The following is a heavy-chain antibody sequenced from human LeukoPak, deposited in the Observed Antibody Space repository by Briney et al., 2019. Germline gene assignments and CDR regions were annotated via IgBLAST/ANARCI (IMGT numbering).Heavy chain of an antibody. V-gene: IGHV1-8*02. Sequence: ASVMVSCKASASTFTTYYIHWVRQAPGQGLEWMGWMNPNSGNTGYAQKFQGRVTMTRNTSISTAYMELSSLRSEDTAVYYCARGRVDTAMENSYYYYYMDVWGKGTTVTISS. CDR1: ASTFTTYY. CDR2: MNPNSGNT. J-gene: IGHJ6*03. CDR3: ARGRVDTAMENSYYYYYMDV. D-gene: IGHD5-18*01.